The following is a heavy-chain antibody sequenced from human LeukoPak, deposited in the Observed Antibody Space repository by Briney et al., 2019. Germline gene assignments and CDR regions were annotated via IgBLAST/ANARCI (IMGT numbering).Heavy chain of an antibody. D-gene: IGHD2-2*01. V-gene: IGHV1-18*01. CDR2: ISAYNGNT. CDR1: GYTFTSYG. Sequence: ASVTVSCKASGYTFTSYGISWVRQAPGQGLEWMGWISAYNGNTNYAQKLQGRVTMTTDTSTSTAYMELRSLRSDDTAVYYCARGRIVVPSGTYYFDYWGQGTLVTVSS. CDR3: ARGRIVVPSGTYYFDY. J-gene: IGHJ4*02.